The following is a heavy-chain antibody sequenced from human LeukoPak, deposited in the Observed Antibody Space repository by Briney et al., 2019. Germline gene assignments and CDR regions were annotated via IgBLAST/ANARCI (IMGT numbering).Heavy chain of an antibody. Sequence: PSETLSLTCTVSGGSISTSSYYWGWIRQPPGKGLQRIGSIYYNGSTYYNPSLKSRVIISVDTSKDQFSLKLSSVTAADTAVYYCASMRRDGYSYGRRYYFDYWGQGTLVTVSS. V-gene: IGHV4-39*01. CDR2: IYYNGST. D-gene: IGHD5-18*01. J-gene: IGHJ4*02. CDR3: ASMRRDGYSYGRRYYFDY. CDR1: GGSISTSSYY.